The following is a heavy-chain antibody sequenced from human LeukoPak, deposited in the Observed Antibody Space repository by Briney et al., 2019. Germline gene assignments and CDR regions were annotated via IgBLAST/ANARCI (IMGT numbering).Heavy chain of an antibody. V-gene: IGHV1-24*01. CDR1: GYTLTELS. CDR2: FDPEDGET. D-gene: IGHD4-17*01. J-gene: IGHJ4*02. CDR3: ARDIPFGTVTTRTFDY. Sequence: ASVKVSCKVSGYTLTELSMHWVRQAPGKGLEWMGGFDPEDGETIYAQKFQGRVAMTEDTSTDTAYMELSSLRSEDTAVYYCARDIPFGTVTTRTFDYWGQGTLVTVSS.